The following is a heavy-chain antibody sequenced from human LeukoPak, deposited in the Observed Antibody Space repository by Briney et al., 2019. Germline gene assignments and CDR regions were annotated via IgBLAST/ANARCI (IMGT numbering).Heavy chain of an antibody. Sequence: SGGSLRLSCAASGFTFSDYYMSWIRQAPGKGLEWVSYISSSGSTIYYADSVKGRFTISRDNAKNSLYLQMNSLRAEDTAVYYCAKARGFVVVPAAEDPWGQGTLVTVSS. D-gene: IGHD2-2*01. V-gene: IGHV3-11*01. J-gene: IGHJ5*02. CDR3: AKARGFVVVPAAEDP. CDR2: ISSSGSTI. CDR1: GFTFSDYY.